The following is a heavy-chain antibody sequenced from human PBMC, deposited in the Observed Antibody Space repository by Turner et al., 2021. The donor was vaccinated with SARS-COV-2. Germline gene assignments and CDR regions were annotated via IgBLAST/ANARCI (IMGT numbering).Heavy chain of an antibody. CDR3: AREIDDYVWGSYRRGY. V-gene: IGHV3-21*01. Sequence: EVQLVESGGGLVKPGGSLRLSCAASGFTFSSFNMNWVRQAPGKGLEWVSSISSGSSYIYYADSVKGRFTISRDNAKNSLYLQMNSLRAEDTAVYYCAREIDDYVWGSYRRGYWGQGTLVTVSS. J-gene: IGHJ4*02. CDR1: GFTFSSFN. CDR2: ISSGSSYI. D-gene: IGHD3-16*02.